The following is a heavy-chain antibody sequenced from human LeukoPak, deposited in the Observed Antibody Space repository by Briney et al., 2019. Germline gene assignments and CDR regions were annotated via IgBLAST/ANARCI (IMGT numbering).Heavy chain of an antibody. J-gene: IGHJ4*02. D-gene: IGHD6-13*01. CDR3: ARESSSYPFDY. CDR2: INPNSGGT. CDR1: GYSCTDYY. V-gene: IGHV1-2*06. Sequence: ASVKVSCKASGYSCTDYYMHWVRQAPGQGLEWMGRINPNSGGTNYAQKFQGRVTMTRDTSISTAYMELSRLRSDDTAVYYCARESSSYPFDYWGQGTLVTVSS.